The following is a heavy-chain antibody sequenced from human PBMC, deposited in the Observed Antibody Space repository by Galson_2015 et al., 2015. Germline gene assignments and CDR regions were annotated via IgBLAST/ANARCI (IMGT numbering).Heavy chain of an antibody. V-gene: IGHV3-48*02. D-gene: IGHD5-18*01. CDR1: GFTFSSYA. CDR2: ISGSSSTI. Sequence: SLRLSCAASGFTFSSYAMGWVRQAPGKGLEWVSGISGSSSTIYYADSVKGRFTISRDNAKNSLYLQMNTLRDEDTAVYYCARVPGYSYGYYDWWGQGTLVTVSS. J-gene: IGHJ4*02. CDR3: ARVPGYSYGYYDW.